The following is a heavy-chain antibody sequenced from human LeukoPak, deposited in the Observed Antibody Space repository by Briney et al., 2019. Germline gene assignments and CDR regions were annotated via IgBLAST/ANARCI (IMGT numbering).Heavy chain of an antibody. Sequence: GGSLRLSCAASGFTFSSYGMHWVRQAPGKGLEWVAVIWYDGSNKYYADSVKGRFTISRDNSKNTLYLQMSSLRAEDTAVYYCARVVAAAEYNWFDPWGQGTLVTVSS. D-gene: IGHD6-13*01. V-gene: IGHV3-33*01. CDR1: GFTFSSYG. CDR2: IWYDGSNK. J-gene: IGHJ5*02. CDR3: ARVVAAAEYNWFDP.